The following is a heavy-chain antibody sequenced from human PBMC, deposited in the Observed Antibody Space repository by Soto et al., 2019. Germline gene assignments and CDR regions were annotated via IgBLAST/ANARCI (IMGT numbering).Heavy chain of an antibody. V-gene: IGHV4-59*01. J-gene: IGHJ5*02. D-gene: IGHD3-22*01. CDR2: IAYRGST. CDR1: AGSITTSN. CDR3: ASSGIVGREVNTWFDP. Sequence: PSATLSLTCTVSAGSITTSNYSLIRHPLGKALEWIGNIAYRGSTNYNPTLKSSLTITIDTSKSQISLKLTTMTTADTAVYYCASSGIVGREVNTWFDPWGQGTLVTVSS.